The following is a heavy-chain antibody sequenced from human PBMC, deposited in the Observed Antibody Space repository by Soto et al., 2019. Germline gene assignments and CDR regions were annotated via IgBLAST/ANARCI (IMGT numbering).Heavy chain of an antibody. CDR2: ISSRSDI. CDR3: AREYTAWPIAYGLEV. J-gene: IGHJ6*02. CDR1: VFTFSTYS. Sequence: GGSLRLSCVCSVFTFSTYSINCVREAPGKWLEWVSSISSRSDIYYADSVKGRFTISRDNAKNSVSLQMNSLRAEDTAVYYCAREYTAWPIAYGLEVWGQGTTVTVSS. V-gene: IGHV3-21*01. D-gene: IGHD2-2*02.